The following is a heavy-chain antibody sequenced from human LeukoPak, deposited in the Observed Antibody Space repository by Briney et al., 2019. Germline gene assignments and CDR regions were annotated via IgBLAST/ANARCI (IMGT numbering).Heavy chain of an antibody. Sequence: ASVKASCKASGYTFINYFMFWVRQAPGQGLDWMVRINHNSGGTKYAQKFRGRVTMTRETSISTAYMELSGLRSDGAAVFYCAREFRSGRFGFDIWGPGAVVAVSS. J-gene: IGHJ3*02. V-gene: IGHV1-2*06. CDR1: GYTFINYF. CDR2: INHNSGGT. CDR3: AREFRSGRFGFDI. D-gene: IGHD6-19*01.